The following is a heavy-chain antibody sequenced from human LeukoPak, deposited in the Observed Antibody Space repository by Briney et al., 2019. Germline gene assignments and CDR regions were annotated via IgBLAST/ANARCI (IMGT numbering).Heavy chain of an antibody. V-gene: IGHV4-59*06. D-gene: IGHD2-2*02. Sequence: SETLSLTCTVSGGSISSYYWSWIRQPPGKGLEWIGYIYYSGSTYYNPSLKSRVTISVDTSKNQFSLKLSSVTAADTAVYYCASLYCSSTSCYTAFDIWGQGTMVTVSS. J-gene: IGHJ3*02. CDR3: ASLYCSSTSCYTAFDI. CDR1: GGSISSYY. CDR2: IYYSGST.